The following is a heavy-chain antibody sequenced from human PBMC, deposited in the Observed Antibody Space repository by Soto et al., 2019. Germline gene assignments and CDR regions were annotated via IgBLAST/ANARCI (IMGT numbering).Heavy chain of an antibody. V-gene: IGHV1-69*06. D-gene: IGHD1-1*01. Sequence: ASVQVSCEASGGTFISYAMSWVRQAPGQGLEWMGGILPIFGTANYAQKFQGRATITADKSTSTAYMQLSSLRSEDTAVYYCARGRYNWNEGDWFDPWGQGTRVTVSP. J-gene: IGHJ5*02. CDR1: GGTFISYA. CDR2: ILPIFGTA. CDR3: ARGRYNWNEGDWFDP.